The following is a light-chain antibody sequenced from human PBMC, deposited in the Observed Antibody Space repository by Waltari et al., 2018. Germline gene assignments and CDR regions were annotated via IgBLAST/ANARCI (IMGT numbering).Light chain of an antibody. J-gene: IGKJ1*01. CDR2: GAS. CDR3: QQFNNWPPWT. CDR1: QSVRGN. V-gene: IGKV3-15*01. Sequence: EIVMTQSPATLSVSPGERASLSCRASQSVRGNLASYQQKPGQASRLLIYGASTRATRIPARFSGSGSGTEFTLTISSLQSEDFGVYFCQQFNNWPPWTFGQGTTVEMK.